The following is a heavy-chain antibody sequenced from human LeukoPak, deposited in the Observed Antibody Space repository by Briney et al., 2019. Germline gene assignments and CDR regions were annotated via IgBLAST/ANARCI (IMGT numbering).Heavy chain of an antibody. V-gene: IGHV4-39*01. CDR1: GGSISSSGSY. CDR3: AKRGSYDTFDI. J-gene: IGHJ3*02. CDR2: IYDSGST. D-gene: IGHD1-26*01. Sequence: SETLSLTCTVSGGSISSSGSYWGWIRQPPGKGLEWTRNIYDSGSTYYNPSLKSRVTIYVDTSKNQFSLKLSSVTAADTAVFYCAKRGSYDTFDIWGQGTMVTVSS.